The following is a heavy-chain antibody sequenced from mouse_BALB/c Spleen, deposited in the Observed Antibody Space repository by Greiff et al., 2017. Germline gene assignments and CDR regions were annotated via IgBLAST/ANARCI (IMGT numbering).Heavy chain of an antibody. CDR2: IYPGDGDT. D-gene: IGHD2-3*01. CDR3: ARQGGWYFFDY. V-gene: IGHV1-87*01. Sequence: VQLQQSGAELVRPGASVKLSCKASGYTFTSYWMQWVKQRPGQGLEWIGAIYPGDGDTRYTQKFKGKATLTADKSSSTAYMQLSSLASEDSAVYYCARQGGWYFFDYWGQGTTVTVSS. J-gene: IGHJ2*01. CDR1: GYTFTSYW.